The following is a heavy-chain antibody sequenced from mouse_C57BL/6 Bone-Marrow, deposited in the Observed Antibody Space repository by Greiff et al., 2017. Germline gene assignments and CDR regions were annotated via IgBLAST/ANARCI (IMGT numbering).Heavy chain of an antibody. CDR2: IGPNSGGT. CDR3: ARGRDFDY. V-gene: IGHV1-72*01. CDR1: GYTFTSYW. J-gene: IGHJ2*01. Sequence: QVQLQQPGAELVKPGASVKLSCKASGYTFTSYWMAWVKQRPGRGLEWIGRIGPNSGGTKYNEKFKTKATLTVDKPSSTAYMQRSSLTSEDSEFYYCARGRDFDYWGKGTTLTVSS.